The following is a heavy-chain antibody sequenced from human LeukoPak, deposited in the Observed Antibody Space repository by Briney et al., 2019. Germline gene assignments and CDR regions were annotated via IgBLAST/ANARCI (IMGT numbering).Heavy chain of an antibody. CDR1: GGSISSYC. CDR2: IYYSGST. CDR3: AISYSYGPPRF. J-gene: IGHJ1*01. V-gene: IGHV4-59*08. D-gene: IGHD5-18*01. Sequence: SETLSLTCTVSGGSISSYCWSWIRQPPGKGLEWIGYIYYSGSTNYNPSLKSRVTISVDTSKNQFSLKLSSVTAADTAVYYCAISYSYGPPRFWGQGTLVTVSS.